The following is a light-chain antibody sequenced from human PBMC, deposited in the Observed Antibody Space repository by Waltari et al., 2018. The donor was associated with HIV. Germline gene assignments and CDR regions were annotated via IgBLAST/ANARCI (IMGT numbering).Light chain of an antibody. V-gene: IGKV1-33*01. CDR2: DVS. J-gene: IGKJ4*01. CDR3: QQYDDLPLT. CDR1: QDISNY. Sequence: DIQMTQSPSSLSASVGDRVTITCQATQDISNYLNWFQQKPGQAPKLLIYDVSKLRTGVPSRFTGSRSGRHFTLTINSLQPEDIATYFCQQYDDLPLTFGGGTTLEIK.